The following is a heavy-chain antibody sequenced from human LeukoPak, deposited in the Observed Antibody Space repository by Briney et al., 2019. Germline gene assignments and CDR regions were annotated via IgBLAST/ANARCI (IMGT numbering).Heavy chain of an antibody. J-gene: IGHJ4*02. V-gene: IGHV3-23*01. D-gene: IGHD6-19*01. CDR1: GFTFSSYA. CDR2: IGGSGGST. Sequence: GGSLRLSCAASGFTFSSYAMSWVRQAPGKGLEWVSTIGGSGGSTYYAESVKGRFTISRDNSKNTLYLQMNSLRAEDTAVYYCAKKSLQDGSGWYQYFDHWGQGVLVTVSS. CDR3: AKKSLQDGSGWYQYFDH.